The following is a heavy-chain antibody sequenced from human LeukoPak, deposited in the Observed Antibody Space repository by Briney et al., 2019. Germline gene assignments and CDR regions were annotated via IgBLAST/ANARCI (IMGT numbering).Heavy chain of an antibody. CDR3: ARDPSYYYDSSGHPAGY. CDR2: INPNSGGT. D-gene: IGHD3-22*01. J-gene: IGHJ4*02. V-gene: IGHV1-2*06. CDR1: GYTFTGYY. Sequence: ASVKVSCKASGYTFTGYYMHWVRQAPGQGLEWMGRINPNSGGTNYAQKFQGRATMTRDTSISTAYMELSRLRSDDTAVYYCARDPSYYYDSSGHPAGYWGQGTLVTVSS.